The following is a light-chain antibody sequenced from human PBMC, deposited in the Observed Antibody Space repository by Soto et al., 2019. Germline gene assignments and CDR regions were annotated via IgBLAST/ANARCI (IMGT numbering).Light chain of an antibody. CDR3: QQYNDWPQT. CDR1: QSVNSN. CDR2: GAS. Sequence: ETVMTQSPATLSVSPGERATLSCRASQSVNSNVAWYQQKPGQAPRLLISGASTRATGIPARFSGSGSGTEFTLTITSLQSEDFAVFYCQQYNDWPQTFGQGTKVEIK. V-gene: IGKV3-15*01. J-gene: IGKJ1*01.